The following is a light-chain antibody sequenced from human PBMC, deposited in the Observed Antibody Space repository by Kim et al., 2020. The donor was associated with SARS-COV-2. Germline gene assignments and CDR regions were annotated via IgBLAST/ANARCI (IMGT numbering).Light chain of an antibody. CDR1: QSILYSSNSKNY. CDR3: QQDYSIPFT. J-gene: IGKJ3*01. CDR2: WAS. Sequence: DIVMTQSPDSLAVSLGERATINCTSSQSILYSSNSKNYLACYQQKPGQPPKLLIYWASSRESGVPDRFSGSGSGTDFTLTISSLQAEDVAIYYCQQDYSIPFTFGPGTKVDIK. V-gene: IGKV4-1*01.